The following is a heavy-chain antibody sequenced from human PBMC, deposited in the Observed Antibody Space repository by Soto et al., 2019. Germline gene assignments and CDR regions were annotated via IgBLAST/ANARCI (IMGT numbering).Heavy chain of an antibody. D-gene: IGHD3-22*01. CDR1: GFIFTDSA. Sequence: PGGSLRLSCVTSGFIFTDSAIHWVRQASGKGLEWVGRVRSKTNYYATAYAASVQGRFTISREDSTNTSYLQMSGLEAEDTAIYYCTSVSSGDTSGSWLGLASWGHGTLVTVSS. V-gene: IGHV3-73*01. CDR2: VRSKTNYYAT. J-gene: IGHJ5*01. CDR3: TSVSSGDTSGSWLGLAS.